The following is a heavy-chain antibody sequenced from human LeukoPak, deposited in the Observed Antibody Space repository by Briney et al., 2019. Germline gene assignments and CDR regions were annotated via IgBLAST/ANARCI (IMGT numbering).Heavy chain of an antibody. D-gene: IGHD3-22*01. CDR3: AKVDNPFEYYYDSSGYHYY. Sequence: PGGSLRLSCAASGFTFSSYAMSWVRQAPGKGLEWVSAISGSGGSTYYADSVKGRFTISRDNSKNTLYLQMNSLRAEDTAVYYCAKVDNPFEYYYDSSGYHYYGGQGPLATVSA. J-gene: IGHJ4*02. CDR2: ISGSGGST. V-gene: IGHV3-23*01. CDR1: GFTFSSYA.